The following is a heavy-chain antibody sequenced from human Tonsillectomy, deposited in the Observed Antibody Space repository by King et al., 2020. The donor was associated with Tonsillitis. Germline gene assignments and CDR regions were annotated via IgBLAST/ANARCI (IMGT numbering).Heavy chain of an antibody. Sequence: VQLVESGGGLVQPGGSLRLSCAASGFTFSTYAMHWVRQAPGKGLEYVSAISSNGGSTYYANTVKGRFTISRDNSKNTLDLQMGSLRAEDMAVYYCAGGGIAVAVPFDYWGQGTLVTVSS. CDR1: GFTFSTYA. CDR3: AGGGIAVAVPFDY. V-gene: IGHV3-64*01. J-gene: IGHJ4*02. CDR2: ISSNGGST. D-gene: IGHD6-19*01.